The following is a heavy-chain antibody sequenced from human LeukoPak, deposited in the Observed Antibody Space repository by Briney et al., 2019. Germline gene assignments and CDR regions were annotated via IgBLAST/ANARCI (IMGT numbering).Heavy chain of an antibody. Sequence: GGSLRLSGTASGFTLSDFYMSWIRQAPGKGLEWVSYTRDDSDSSNYADSVKGRFTISRDNAQNSLYLQMNSLRAEDTAVYYCARTRGRGPGGFFDSWGQGIQVTVSS. J-gene: IGHJ4*02. CDR3: ARTRGRGPGGFFDS. D-gene: IGHD3-10*01. CDR1: GFTLSDFY. V-gene: IGHV3-11*03. CDR2: TRDDSDSS.